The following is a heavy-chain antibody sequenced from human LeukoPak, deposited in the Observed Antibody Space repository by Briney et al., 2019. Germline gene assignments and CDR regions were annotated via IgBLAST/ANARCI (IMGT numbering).Heavy chain of an antibody. D-gene: IGHD6-13*01. CDR2: IWYDGSNK. J-gene: IGHJ4*02. CDR1: GFTFSSYG. Sequence: GVSLRLSCAASGFTFSSYGMHWVRQAQGKGPEWVAVIWYDGSNKYYADSVKGRFTISRDNSKNTLYLQMNSLRAEDTAVYYCASNSGVYSSSWALDYWGQGTLVTVSS. V-gene: IGHV3-33*01. CDR3: ASNSGVYSSSWALDY.